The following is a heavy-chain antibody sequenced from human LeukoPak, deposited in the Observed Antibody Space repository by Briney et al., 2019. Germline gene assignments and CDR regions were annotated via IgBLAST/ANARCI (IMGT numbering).Heavy chain of an antibody. D-gene: IGHD4-23*01. CDR1: GGSISSDSYY. CDR2: LYYRGSA. Sequence: SETLSLTCIVSGGSISSDSYYWAWIRQPPGKGLQWIGSLYYRGSAYYGPSLKGRVTISGDTSQNQFSLKLSSVTATDTAVYYCARELRWYPGQYWFDPWGQGTLVTVSS. J-gene: IGHJ5*02. V-gene: IGHV4-39*02. CDR3: ARELRWYPGQYWFDP.